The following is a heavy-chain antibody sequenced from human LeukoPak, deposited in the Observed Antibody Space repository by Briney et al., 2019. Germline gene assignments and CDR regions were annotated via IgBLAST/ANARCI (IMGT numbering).Heavy chain of an antibody. D-gene: IGHD4-17*01. Sequence: GGSLRLPCAASGFTFSSYSMNWVRQAPGKGLEWVSSISSSSSYIYYADSVKGRFTISRDNAKNSLYLQMNSLRAEDTAVYYCARGRTVTDLYDWGQGTLVTVSS. V-gene: IGHV3-21*01. CDR3: ARGRTVTDLYD. J-gene: IGHJ4*02. CDR1: GFTFSSYS. CDR2: ISSSSSYI.